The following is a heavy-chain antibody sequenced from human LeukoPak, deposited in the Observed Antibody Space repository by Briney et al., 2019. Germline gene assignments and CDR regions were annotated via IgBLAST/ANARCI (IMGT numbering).Heavy chain of an antibody. CDR3: AKSRLPCSGGSCYLFDS. D-gene: IGHD2-15*01. V-gene: IGHV3-9*01. CDR2: INWNSDTI. J-gene: IGHJ4*02. CDR1: GFTFDDYV. Sequence: GGSLRLSCAASGFTFDDYVMHWVRQAPGKGLEWASGINWNSDTIGYGDSVKGRFTVSRDNAENSLFLQMDSLRPEDTALYYCAKSRLPCSGGSCYLFDSWGQGTLVTVSS.